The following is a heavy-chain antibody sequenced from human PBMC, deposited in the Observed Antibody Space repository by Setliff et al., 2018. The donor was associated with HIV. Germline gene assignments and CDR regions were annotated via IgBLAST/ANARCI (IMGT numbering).Heavy chain of an antibody. V-gene: IGHV1-2*06. CDR3: ARQLSNSFDY. Sequence: ASVKVSCKASGYTFTDYFMHWVRQAPGQGLEWMGRINPKTGETNIPQRFRGGVTMTRDRSINTAYMEFSGLTSDDTAIYYCARQLSNSFDYWGQGTLVTVSS. CDR2: INPKTGET. D-gene: IGHD1-1*01. CDR1: GYTFTDYF. J-gene: IGHJ4*02.